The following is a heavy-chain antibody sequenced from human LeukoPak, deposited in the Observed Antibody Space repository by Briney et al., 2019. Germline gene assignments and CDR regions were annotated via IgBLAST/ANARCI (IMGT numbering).Heavy chain of an antibody. V-gene: IGHV1-2*02. D-gene: IGHD6-19*01. CDR1: GYTFTGYY. CDR3: ARDPGIAVTP. Sequence: ASVKVSGKASGYTFTGYYMHWVRQAPGQGLEWMGWINPNSGGTNYAQKFQGRVTMTTDTSVSTALMELSRLTSDDTAVYYCARDPGIAVTPWGQGTLVTVSS. J-gene: IGHJ5*02. CDR2: INPNSGGT.